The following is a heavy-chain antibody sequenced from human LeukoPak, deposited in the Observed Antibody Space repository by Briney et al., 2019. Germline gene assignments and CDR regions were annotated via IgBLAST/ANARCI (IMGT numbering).Heavy chain of an antibody. CDR1: GFTFDDYA. CDR2: ISWNSGSI. J-gene: IGHJ4*02. Sequence: GRSLRLSCAASGFTFDDYAMHWVRQAPGKGLEWVSGISWNSGSIGYADSVKGRFTISRDNAKNSLYLQMNSLRAEDTALYYCAKGTYYDFWSGWLDYWGQGTLATVSS. D-gene: IGHD3-3*01. CDR3: AKGTYYDFWSGWLDY. V-gene: IGHV3-9*01.